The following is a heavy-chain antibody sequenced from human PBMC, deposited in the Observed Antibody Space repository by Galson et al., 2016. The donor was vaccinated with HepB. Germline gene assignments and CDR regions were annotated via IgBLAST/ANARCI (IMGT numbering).Heavy chain of an antibody. CDR3: AREAPIAAPGANDC. CDR2: IWYDGSNK. D-gene: IGHD6-25*01. V-gene: IGHV3-33*01. CDR1: GFTFNSFG. J-gene: IGHJ4*02. Sequence: SLRLSCAASGFTFNSFGMHWVRQAPGKGLEWVAVIWYDGSNKYYGDSVKGRFTISRDNSKNTLYLQMNSRRHEDTAIYYCAREAPIAAPGANDCWGQRTQVTVSS.